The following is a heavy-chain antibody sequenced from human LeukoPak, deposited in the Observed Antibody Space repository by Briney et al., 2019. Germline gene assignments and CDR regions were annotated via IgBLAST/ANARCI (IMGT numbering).Heavy chain of an antibody. J-gene: IGHJ6*02. CDR3: TRDRKFGVSYYGVDL. Sequence: GGSLRLSCAASGFSFSTYEMNWVRQAPGKGLEWVSYITSSGGTIHYADSVKGRFTMSRDNAKNSLYLQMNSLRAEDTAVYYCTRDRKFGVSYYGVDLWGQGTTVTVSS. CDR1: GFSFSTYE. D-gene: IGHD3-3*01. V-gene: IGHV3-48*03. CDR2: ITSSGGTI.